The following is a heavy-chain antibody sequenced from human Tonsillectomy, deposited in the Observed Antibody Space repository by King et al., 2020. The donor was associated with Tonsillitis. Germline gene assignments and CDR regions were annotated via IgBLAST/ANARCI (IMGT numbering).Heavy chain of an antibody. Sequence: VQLVESGGGLVQPGGSLRLSCAASGFTFSSYTMNWVRQAPGEGLEWGSYIDTRGNTIYFADSVKGRFTISRDNAKNSMYLQMNSLRAQDTAVYYCARGGWFDPWGQGTLVTVSS. CDR3: ARGGWFDP. CDR1: GFTFSSYT. J-gene: IGHJ5*02. CDR2: IDTRGNTI. V-gene: IGHV3-48*01.